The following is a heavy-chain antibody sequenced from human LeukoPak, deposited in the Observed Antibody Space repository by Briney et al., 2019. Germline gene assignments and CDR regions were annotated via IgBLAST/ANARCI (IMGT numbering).Heavy chain of an antibody. CDR1: GGSLSSYY. CDR2: IYYSGST. CDR3: AREPPFYYLAHFGAFDI. D-gene: IGHD3-22*01. J-gene: IGHJ3*02. V-gene: IGHV4-59*01. Sequence: SETLSLTCTVSGGSLSSYYWSWLRQPPGKGLEWIGYIYYSGSTNYNPSLKSRVTISVDTSKNQFSLKLSSVTAADTAVYYCAREPPFYYLAHFGAFDIWGQGTMVTVSS.